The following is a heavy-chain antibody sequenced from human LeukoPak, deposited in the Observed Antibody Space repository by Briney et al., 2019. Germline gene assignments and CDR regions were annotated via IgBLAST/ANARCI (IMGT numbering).Heavy chain of an antibody. V-gene: IGHV1-69*13. J-gene: IGHJ6*03. CDR3: ARAYYYDSSGYYYDYYYYMDV. Sequence: SVKVSCKASGGTFSSYAISWVRQAPGQGLEWMGGIIPIFGTANYTQKFQGRGTMTADESTCTAYMELSSLRSEDTAVYYCARAYYYDSSGYYYDYYYYMDVWGKGTTVTVSS. CDR2: IIPIFGTA. CDR1: GGTFSSYA. D-gene: IGHD3-22*01.